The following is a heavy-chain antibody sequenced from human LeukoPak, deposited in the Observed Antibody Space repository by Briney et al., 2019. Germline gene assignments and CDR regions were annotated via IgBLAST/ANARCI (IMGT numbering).Heavy chain of an antibody. J-gene: IGHJ4*02. V-gene: IGHV1-69*05. Sequence: KVSCKASGGTFSSYAISWVRQAPGQGLEWMGGIIPIFGTANYAQKFQGRVTITTDESTSTAYMELSSLRSEDTAVYYCARSRVHTVGATTVFDYWGQGTLSPSPQ. CDR1: GGTFSSYA. CDR2: IIPIFGTA. D-gene: IGHD1-26*01. CDR3: ARSRVHTVGATTVFDY.